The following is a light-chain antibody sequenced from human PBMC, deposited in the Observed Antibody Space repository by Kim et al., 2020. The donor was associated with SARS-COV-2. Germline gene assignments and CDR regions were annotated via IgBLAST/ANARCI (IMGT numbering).Light chain of an antibody. CDR3: CSYAGSSYADSYVV. J-gene: IGLJ2*01. CDR1: SRDVGS. CDR2: DVS. Sequence: QSVTISCIGTSRDVGSVSWYQQHPSKVHEATIYDVSKRPSGVPDRFSGSKSGNAASLTISGLQAEDEADYYCCSYAGSSYADSYVVFGGGTQLTVL. V-gene: IGLV2-11*03.